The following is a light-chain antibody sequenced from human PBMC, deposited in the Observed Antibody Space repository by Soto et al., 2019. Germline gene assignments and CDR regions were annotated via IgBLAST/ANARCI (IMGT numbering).Light chain of an antibody. CDR3: QQGYTSAIT. V-gene: IGKV3-15*01. CDR2: GAS. J-gene: IGKJ5*01. CDR1: QSVSSN. Sequence: EIVMTQSPATLSVSPGERATLSCRASQSVSSNLAWYQQKPGQAPRLLIYGASTRAIDIPARFSGSGSETDFTLTVNSLQPEDFATYYCQQGYTSAITFGQGTRLEIK.